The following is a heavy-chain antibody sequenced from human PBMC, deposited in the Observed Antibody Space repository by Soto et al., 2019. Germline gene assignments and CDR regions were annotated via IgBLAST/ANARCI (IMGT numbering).Heavy chain of an antibody. CDR1: GGSISSSNW. J-gene: IGHJ2*01. CDR2: IYHSGST. CDR3: ARGGRYFDWLLENYWYFDL. V-gene: IGHV4-4*02. Sequence: SETRSLTCAVSGGSISSSNWWSWVRQPPGKGLEWIGEIYHSGSTNYNPSLKSRVTISVDKSKNQFSLKLSSVTAADTAVYYCARGGRYFDWLLENYWYFDLWGRGTLVTVSS. D-gene: IGHD3-9*01.